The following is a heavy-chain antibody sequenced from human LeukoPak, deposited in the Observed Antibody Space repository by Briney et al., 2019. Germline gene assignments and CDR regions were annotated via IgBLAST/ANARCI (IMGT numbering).Heavy chain of an antibody. CDR2: INHTGNI. CDR1: GGSFSGYV. Sequence: SETLSLTCAVYGGSFSGYVWSWIRQSPRKGLEWLGEINHTGNIKYNPSLESRIRISGDSSSNQFSLRLTSVTATDTAIYYCARAGYGDYYYMDVWGKGTTVTISS. CDR3: ARAGYGDYYYMDV. J-gene: IGHJ6*03. D-gene: IGHD4-17*01. V-gene: IGHV4-34*01.